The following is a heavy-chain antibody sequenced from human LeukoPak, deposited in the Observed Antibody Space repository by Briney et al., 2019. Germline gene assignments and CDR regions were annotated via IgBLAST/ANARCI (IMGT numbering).Heavy chain of an antibody. CDR2: IASDGSST. D-gene: IGHD2-21*02. Sequence: PGGSLRLSCAASGFTFSSYWMNWVRQAPGKGLVWVSRIASDGSSTTYADSVKGRFSISRDNAKNTLYLQMNSPRVEDTAVYYCTSWGDTTAEYFQRWGQGTLVTVSS. CDR1: GFTFSSYW. V-gene: IGHV3-74*01. J-gene: IGHJ1*01. CDR3: TSWGDTTAEYFQR.